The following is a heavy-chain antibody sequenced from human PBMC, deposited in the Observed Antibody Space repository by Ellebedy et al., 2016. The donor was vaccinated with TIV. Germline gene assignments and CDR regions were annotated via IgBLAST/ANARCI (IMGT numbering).Heavy chain of an antibody. Sequence: GESLKISCEASGFNFRSYWMSWVRQAPGKGLEWVANIYQDGSDKYYVDSVKGRFTISRDNAKNSLYLQLSSLRVEDTAVYYCARRGSYGDFAVQVNNWFDRWGQGTLVTV. D-gene: IGHD4-17*01. V-gene: IGHV3-7*01. CDR3: ARRGSYGDFAVQVNNWFDR. CDR2: IYQDGSDK. J-gene: IGHJ5*02. CDR1: GFNFRSYW.